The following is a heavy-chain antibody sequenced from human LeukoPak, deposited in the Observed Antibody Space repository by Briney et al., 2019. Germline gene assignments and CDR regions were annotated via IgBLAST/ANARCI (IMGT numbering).Heavy chain of an antibody. CDR1: GGSFSSYY. V-gene: IGHV4-59*08. CDR3: ARQGSVGLADAFDV. Sequence: PSETLSLTCTVSGGSFSSYYWSWIRQPPGKRLEWIGYIYYSGSTIYNPSLKSRVAMSVDTSKDQFSLKLTSVTAADTALYYCARQGSVGLADAFDVWGQGTMVTVSS. D-gene: IGHD3/OR15-3a*01. CDR2: IYYSGST. J-gene: IGHJ3*01.